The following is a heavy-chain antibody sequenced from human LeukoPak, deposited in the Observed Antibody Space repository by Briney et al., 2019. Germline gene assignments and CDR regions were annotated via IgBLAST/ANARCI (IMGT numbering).Heavy chain of an antibody. Sequence: ASVKVSCKASGYTFTSYGISWVRQAPGQGLEWMGWISAYNGNTNYAQKLQVRVTMTTDTSTSTAYMELRSLRSDDTAVYYCARASNGDYIFDYWGQGTLVTVSS. D-gene: IGHD4-17*01. CDR2: ISAYNGNT. CDR1: GYTFTSYG. V-gene: IGHV1-18*01. J-gene: IGHJ4*02. CDR3: ARASNGDYIFDY.